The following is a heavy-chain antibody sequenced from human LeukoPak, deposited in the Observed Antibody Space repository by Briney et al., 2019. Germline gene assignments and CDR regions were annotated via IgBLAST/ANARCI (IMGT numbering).Heavy chain of an antibody. D-gene: IGHD3-10*01. Sequence: PSETLSLTCTVSGGSISSSSYSWGWIRQPPGKGLEWIGSIYYSGSTYYNPSLKSRVTISVDTSKNQFSLKLSSVTAADTAVYYCARGTYYYGSGSSFDYWGQGTLVTVSS. CDR2: IYYSGST. CDR1: GGSISSSSYS. J-gene: IGHJ4*02. V-gene: IGHV4-39*07. CDR3: ARGTYYYGSGSSFDY.